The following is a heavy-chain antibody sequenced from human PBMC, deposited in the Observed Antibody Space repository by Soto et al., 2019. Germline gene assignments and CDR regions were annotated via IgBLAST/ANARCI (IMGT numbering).Heavy chain of an antibody. CDR2: IYHSGST. V-gene: IGHV4-30-2*01. Sequence: QLQLQESGSGLVKPSQTLSLTCAVSGGSISSGGYSWSWIRQPPGKGLEWIGYIYHSGSTYYNPSLKSRVAISVDRSKNQFSLKLSSVTAADTAVYYCARAGGLGAVAVDYWGQGTLVTVSS. CDR1: GGSISSGGYS. CDR3: ARAGGLGAVAVDY. D-gene: IGHD6-19*01. J-gene: IGHJ4*02.